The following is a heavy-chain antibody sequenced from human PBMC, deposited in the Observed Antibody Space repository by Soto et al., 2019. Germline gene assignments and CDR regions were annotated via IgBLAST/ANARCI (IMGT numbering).Heavy chain of an antibody. Sequence: VQLVQSGAEVKKPGSSLKVSCSISGGTITDYLISWLRQAPGQGLEWMGGIIPVSGTTHFAQKFQDRVTITADDSTKTAYMELSSLRSEDTAVYYCARGGLTTVTLDYWGQGTLVTVSS. V-gene: IGHV1-69*01. CDR2: IIPVSGTT. D-gene: IGHD4-17*01. CDR3: ARGGLTTVTLDY. J-gene: IGHJ4*02. CDR1: GGTITDYL.